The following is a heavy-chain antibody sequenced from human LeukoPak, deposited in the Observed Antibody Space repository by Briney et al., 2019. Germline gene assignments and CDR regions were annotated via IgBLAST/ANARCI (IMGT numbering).Heavy chain of an antibody. Sequence: PSETLSLTCAVYGGSFSGYYWSWIRQPPGKGLEWIGEINHSGSTNYNPSLKRRVTISVDTSKNQFSLKLSSVTAADTAVYYCARSFCSGGSCYSVRYYYYGMDVWGQGTTVTVSS. CDR3: ARSFCSGGSCYSVRYYYYGMDV. D-gene: IGHD2-15*01. J-gene: IGHJ6*02. CDR2: INHSGST. CDR1: GGSFSGYY. V-gene: IGHV4-34*01.